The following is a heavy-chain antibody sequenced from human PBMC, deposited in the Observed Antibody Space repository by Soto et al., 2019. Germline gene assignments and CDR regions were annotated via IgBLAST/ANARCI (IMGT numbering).Heavy chain of an antibody. D-gene: IGHD6-13*01. CDR3: ARDKSIAAAGTNFQH. J-gene: IGHJ1*01. CDR1: GFTFSSYA. CDR2: ISYDGSNK. Sequence: GGSLRLSCAASGFTFSSYAMHWVRQAPGKGLEWVAVISYDGSNKYYADSVKGRFTISRDNSKNTLYLQMNSLRAEDTAVYYCARDKSIAAAGTNFQHWGQGTLVTVSS. V-gene: IGHV3-30-3*01.